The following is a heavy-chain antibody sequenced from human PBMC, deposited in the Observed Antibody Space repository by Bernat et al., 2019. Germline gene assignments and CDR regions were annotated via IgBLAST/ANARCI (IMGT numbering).Heavy chain of an antibody. CDR3: AKTRITMIVVVIDDAFDI. V-gene: IGHV3-23*01. CDR1: GFTFSSYA. D-gene: IGHD3-22*01. Sequence: EVQLLESGGGLVQPGGSLRLSCAASGFTFSSYAMSWVRQPPGKGLEWVSAISGSGGSTSYAAPVNGRFTISSDNSKNTLYQQMNRLRAEDTDVYYCAKTRITMIVVVIDDAFDIWGQGTMVTVSS. CDR2: ISGSGGST. J-gene: IGHJ3*02.